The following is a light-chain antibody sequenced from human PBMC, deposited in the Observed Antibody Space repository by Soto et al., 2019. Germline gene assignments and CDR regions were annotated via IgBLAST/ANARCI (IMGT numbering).Light chain of an antibody. CDR1: QGIRSD. V-gene: IGKV1-17*01. CDR2: GAS. J-gene: IGKJ5*01. Sequence: DIQKTQSPSSLSASVGDGVTITCRASQGIRSDLDWYQQKPGKAPKLLVYGASNLQSGVPSRFSGSGSGTELTLTISSLQPEDFATYYCQQLNSYPITFGQGTRLEIK. CDR3: QQLNSYPIT.